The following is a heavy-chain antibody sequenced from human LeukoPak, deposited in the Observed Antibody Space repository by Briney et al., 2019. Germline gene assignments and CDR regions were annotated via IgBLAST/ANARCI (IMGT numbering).Heavy chain of an antibody. CDR2: IYYSGST. Sequence: SETLSLTCTVSGGSISSSSYYWGWIRQPPGKGLEWIGSIYYSGSTYYNPSLKSRVTISVDTSKNQFSLNLNSVTAADTALYYCARESVTVAGTHDFWGQGTLVTVSS. J-gene: IGHJ4*02. CDR1: GGSISSSSYY. CDR3: ARESVTVAGTHDF. D-gene: IGHD6-19*01. V-gene: IGHV4-39*07.